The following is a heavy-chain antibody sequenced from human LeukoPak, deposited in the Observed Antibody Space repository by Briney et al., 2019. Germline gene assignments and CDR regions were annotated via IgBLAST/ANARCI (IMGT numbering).Heavy chain of an antibody. CDR1: VYAFTVYY. D-gene: IGHD4-17*01. J-gene: IGHJ4*02. CDR3: AVLGNGDYVDWGVDY. Sequence: ASVKVSCKASVYAFTVYYMHWVRQAPGQGLEWMGWINPNSGGTNYAQKFQGRVTMTRDTSISTAYMELSRLRSDDTAVYYCAVLGNGDYVDWGVDYWGQGTLVTISS. V-gene: IGHV1-2*02. CDR2: INPNSGGT.